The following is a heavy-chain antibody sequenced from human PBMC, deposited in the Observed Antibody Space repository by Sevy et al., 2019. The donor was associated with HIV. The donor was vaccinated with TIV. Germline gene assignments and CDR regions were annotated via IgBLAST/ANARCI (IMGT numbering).Heavy chain of an antibody. CDR1: GGSISSGNYL. J-gene: IGHJ4*02. CDR2: VHYSGRT. CDR3: ARNFDY. Sequence: SETLSLTCTVSGGSISSGNYLWSLIRQTPGKGLEWIGTVHYSGRTYYNPSLKSRVTISEDTSKNQFSLNLNSVTAADTAVYFCARNFDYWGQGTLVTVSS. V-gene: IGHV4-39*01.